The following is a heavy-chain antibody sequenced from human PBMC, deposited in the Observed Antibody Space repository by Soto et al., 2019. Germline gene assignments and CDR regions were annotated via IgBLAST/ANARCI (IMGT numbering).Heavy chain of an antibody. D-gene: IGHD4-17*01. Sequence: PGESLKISCNGSGYSVTSYWISWVRQMPGKGLEWMGRIDPSDSYTNYSPSFQGHVTISADKSISTAYLQWSSLKASDTAMYYCASPRMAPTTVVRRDYYYYYYGMDVWGQGTTVTVSS. J-gene: IGHJ6*02. CDR2: IDPSDSYT. V-gene: IGHV5-10-1*01. CDR1: GYSVTSYW. CDR3: ASPRMAPTTVVRRDYYYYYYGMDV.